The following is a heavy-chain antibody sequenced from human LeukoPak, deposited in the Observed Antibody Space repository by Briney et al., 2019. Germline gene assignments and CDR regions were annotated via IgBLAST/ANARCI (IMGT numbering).Heavy chain of an antibody. Sequence: PSETLSLTCTISGGSISSSSYYWGWIRQPPGKGLEWIGSIYYSGSTYDKPTLKSRVTISVDTTKNQFSLKLSSVTAADTAVYYCASSKLEWLLYPNPNYYYYYMDVWGKGTTVTVSS. CDR2: IYYSGST. V-gene: IGHV4-39*01. CDR3: ASSKLEWLLYPNPNYYYYYMDV. CDR1: GGSISSSSYY. D-gene: IGHD3-3*01. J-gene: IGHJ6*03.